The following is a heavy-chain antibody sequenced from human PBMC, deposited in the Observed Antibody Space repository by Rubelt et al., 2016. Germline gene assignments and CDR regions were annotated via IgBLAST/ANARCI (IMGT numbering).Heavy chain of an antibody. J-gene: IGHJ4*02. CDR1: GDSISSSRYF. CDR3: ARRRGGSSWRDY. D-gene: IGHD6-13*01. V-gene: IGHV4-39*01. Sequence: QLQLQESGPGLVKPSETLSLTCTVSGDSISSSRYFWGWIRQPPGKGLEWIGSISYSGSTYYNPSLKSRLTISIDTSKNQLSLRLTAVTAADTAGYYGARRRGGSSWRDYWGQGTLVTVSS. CDR2: ISYSGST.